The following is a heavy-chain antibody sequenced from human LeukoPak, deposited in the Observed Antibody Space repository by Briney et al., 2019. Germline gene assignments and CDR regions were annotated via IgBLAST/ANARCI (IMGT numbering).Heavy chain of an antibody. V-gene: IGHV3-33*08. CDR3: ARDDYGFDY. D-gene: IGHD4-17*01. Sequence: PGGSLRLSCAASGFTFSDYYMSWSRQAPGKGLEWVAVVWYDGSKEYYADSVKGRFTISRDNSKNTLYLQMNSLRADDTAVYYCARDDYGFDYWGQGTLVTVSS. CDR2: VWYDGSKE. J-gene: IGHJ4*02. CDR1: GFTFSDYY.